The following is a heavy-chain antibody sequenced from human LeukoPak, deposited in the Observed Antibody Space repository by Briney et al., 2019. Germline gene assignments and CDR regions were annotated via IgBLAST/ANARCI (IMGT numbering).Heavy chain of an antibody. Sequence: GGSLRLSCAASGFTFSSYWIHCVRQAPGKGLVWVSRINGDGSRPSYADSVKGRFTISRDNAKNTLYLQMNSLRAEDTAVYYCARELVTSPPRQSDAFDIWGQGTMVTVSS. CDR3: ARELVTSPPRQSDAFDI. CDR2: INGDGSRP. J-gene: IGHJ3*02. V-gene: IGHV3-74*01. D-gene: IGHD2-21*02. CDR1: GFTFSSYW.